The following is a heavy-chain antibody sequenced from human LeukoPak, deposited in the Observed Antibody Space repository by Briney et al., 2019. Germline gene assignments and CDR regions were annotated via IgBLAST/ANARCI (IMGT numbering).Heavy chain of an antibody. CDR2: LNPSSGRT. V-gene: IGHV1-46*01. Sequence: ASVTVSCKASGYTFTSYGISWVRQASGQGLEWMGILNPSSGRTSSAQKFQDRVTMTRDTSTSTVYMDLSSLRSEDTAVYYCARESESSFQGLSGYWGQGTLVTVSS. J-gene: IGHJ4*02. CDR1: GYTFTSYG. D-gene: IGHD3-22*01. CDR3: ARESESSFQGLSGY.